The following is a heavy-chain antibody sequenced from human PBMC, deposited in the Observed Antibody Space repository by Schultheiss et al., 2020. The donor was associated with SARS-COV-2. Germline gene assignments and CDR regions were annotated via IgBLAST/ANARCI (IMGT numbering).Heavy chain of an antibody. CDR1: GFAFSSDW. Sequence: GSLRLSCAASGFAFSSDWMTWVRQAPGKGLEWVADISQDGSGKFYVDSVKGRSTISRDNAKNSLYLQMNSLRAEDTAVYYCARAPGDSSSSLDYWGQGTLVTVSS. D-gene: IGHD6-6*01. J-gene: IGHJ4*02. V-gene: IGHV3-7*01. CDR3: ARAPGDSSSSLDY. CDR2: ISQDGSGK.